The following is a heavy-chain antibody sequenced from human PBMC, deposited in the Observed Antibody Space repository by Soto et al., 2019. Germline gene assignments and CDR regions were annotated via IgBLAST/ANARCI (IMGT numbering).Heavy chain of an antibody. V-gene: IGHV3-23*01. CDR2: ISGSGGNT. CDR3: AKGNRHSNYYFDY. D-gene: IGHD3-3*02. CDR1: GFTFSSYA. Sequence: GGSLRLSCAASGFTFSSYAMSWVRQGPGEGPQWVSAISGSGGNTYYADSVKGRFTISRDSSKNTLYLQMNSLRAEDTAVYYCAKGNRHSNYYFDYWGQGTLVTVSS. J-gene: IGHJ4*02.